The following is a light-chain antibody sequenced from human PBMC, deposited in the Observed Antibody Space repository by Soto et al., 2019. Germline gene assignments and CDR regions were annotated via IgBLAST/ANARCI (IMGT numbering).Light chain of an antibody. CDR1: SSNIGTNY. CDR2: RNN. J-gene: IGLJ7*01. V-gene: IGLV1-47*01. Sequence: QAVVTQPPSTSGTPGQRVTISCSGSSSNIGTNYVNWYQHLPGTAPKLLIYRNNQRPSGVPDRFSGSKSGTTASLAISGVRSEDEADENCATWTNSLSGAVFGVGTQRTVL. CDR3: ATWTNSLSGAV.